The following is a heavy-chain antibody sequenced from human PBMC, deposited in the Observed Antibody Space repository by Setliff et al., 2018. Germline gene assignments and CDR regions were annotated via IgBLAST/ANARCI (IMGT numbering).Heavy chain of an antibody. Sequence: ASVKVSCKASGYTFTSYDINWVRQATGQGLEWMGWMNPNSGNTGYAQKFQGRVTMTRNTSISTAYMELSSLRSEDTAVYYCARDWSGYSVFDYWGQGSLVTVSS. CDR1: GYTFTSYD. CDR2: MNPNSGNT. CDR3: ARDWSGYSVFDY. D-gene: IGHD3-3*01. J-gene: IGHJ4*02. V-gene: IGHV1-8*01.